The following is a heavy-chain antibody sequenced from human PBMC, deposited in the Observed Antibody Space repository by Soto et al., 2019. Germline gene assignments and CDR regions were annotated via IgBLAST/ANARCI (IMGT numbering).Heavy chain of an antibody. Sequence: KTSETLSLTCAVYGGSFIGYYWTWSRQPPGKGLEWIGEINHSGTINFNPSLKSRLTISLDTSKKHFSLKLSSVTDADTAAYYCARADRTLVTSYSLDVWGQGTTVTVSS. D-gene: IGHD2-21*02. J-gene: IGHJ6*02. V-gene: IGHV4-34*01. CDR2: INHSGTI. CDR3: ARADRTLVTSYSLDV. CDR1: GGSFIGYY.